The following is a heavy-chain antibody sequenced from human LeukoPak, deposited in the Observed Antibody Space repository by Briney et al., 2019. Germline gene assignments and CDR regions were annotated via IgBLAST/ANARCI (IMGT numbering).Heavy chain of an antibody. Sequence: PGGSLRLSCAASGFIVSSNYINWIRQAPGKGLEWVSVLYSDGTTYYADSVKGRFTISRDNSKNTLYLQMNSLRAGDTAVYYCARGGDYYGIDYWGQGTLVTVSS. CDR3: ARGGDYYGIDY. D-gene: IGHD3-22*01. V-gene: IGHV3-53*01. CDR1: GFIVSSNY. J-gene: IGHJ4*02. CDR2: LYSDGTT.